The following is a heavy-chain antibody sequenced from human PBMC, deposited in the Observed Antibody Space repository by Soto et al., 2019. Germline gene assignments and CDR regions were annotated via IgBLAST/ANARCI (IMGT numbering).Heavy chain of an antibody. CDR3: ATSPHCGGDCYDLDS. J-gene: IGHJ4*02. CDR1: GYRFTAYW. CDR2: IDPSDSDS. Sequence: PGESLKISCKGSGYRFTAYWINWVRQMPGRGLEWMGRIDPSDSDSKYSPSFEGHVSFSADKSISTAYLQWSSLRSSDTAMYFCATSPHCGGDCYDLDSWGQGTLVTVSS. D-gene: IGHD2-21*01. V-gene: IGHV5-10-1*01.